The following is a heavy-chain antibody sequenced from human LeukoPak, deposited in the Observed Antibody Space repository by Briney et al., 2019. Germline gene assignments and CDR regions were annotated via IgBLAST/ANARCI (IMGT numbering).Heavy chain of an antibody. CDR1: GYTSTSYG. J-gene: IGHJ4*02. D-gene: IGHD3-22*01. CDR2: ISAYNGNT. CDR3: AREKYYYDSSGYYWGGFDY. Sequence: ASVKVSCKASGYTSTSYGISWVRQAPGQGLEWMGWISAYNGNTNYAQKLQGRVTMTTDTSTSTAYMELRSLRSDDTAVYYCAREKYYYDSSGYYWGGFDYWGQGTLVTVSS. V-gene: IGHV1-18*01.